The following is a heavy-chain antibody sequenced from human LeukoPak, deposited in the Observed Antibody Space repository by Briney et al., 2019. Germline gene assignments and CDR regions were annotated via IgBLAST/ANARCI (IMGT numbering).Heavy chain of an antibody. D-gene: IGHD3-10*01. Sequence: GGSLRLSCPASGFTFSRSRMHWVRQAPGKGLMWVSRISPDGSTTLYADSVKGRFTISRDNAKNTLNLQMNSLRAEDTAVYYCVNHRTGTYTLDYWGQGTLVTVSS. CDR1: GFTFSRSR. V-gene: IGHV3-74*03. CDR3: VNHRTGTYTLDY. J-gene: IGHJ4*02. CDR2: ISPDGSTT.